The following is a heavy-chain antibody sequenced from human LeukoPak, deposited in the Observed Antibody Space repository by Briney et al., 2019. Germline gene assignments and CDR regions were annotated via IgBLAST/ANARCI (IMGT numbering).Heavy chain of an antibody. J-gene: IGHJ4*02. V-gene: IGHV4-59*01. CDR1: GGSISSYY. CDR2: IYYSGST. Sequence: SETLSLTCTVSGGSISSYYWSWIRQPPGKGLGWIGYIYYSGSTNYNPSLKSRVTISVDTSKNQFSLKLSSVTAADTAVYYCARSVGATHYWGQGTLVTVSS. CDR3: ARSVGATHY. D-gene: IGHD1-26*01.